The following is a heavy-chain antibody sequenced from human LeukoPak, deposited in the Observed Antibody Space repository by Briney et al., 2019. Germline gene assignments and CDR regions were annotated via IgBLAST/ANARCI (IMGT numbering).Heavy chain of an antibody. CDR3: ARIGGSRYYFDY. D-gene: IGHD6-13*01. CDR1: GFSLSISGMC. V-gene: IGHV2-70*11. CDR2: IDWDDDK. J-gene: IGHJ4*02. Sequence: SGPALVKPTQTLTLTCTFSGFSLSISGMCVSWIRQPPGKALEWLARIDWDDDKYYSTSLKTRLTISKDTSKNQVVLTMTNMDPVDTATYYCARIGGSRYYFDYWGQGTLVTVSS.